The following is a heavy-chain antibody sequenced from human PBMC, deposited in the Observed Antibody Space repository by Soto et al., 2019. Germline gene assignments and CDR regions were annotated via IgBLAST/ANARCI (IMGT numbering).Heavy chain of an antibody. Sequence: QVQLVQSGAEVKKPGDSVQVSCRASGYTFTSYAIHWVRQVPGQRLEWMGWINAGNGNTEYSQKFQGRVTITRDTFATTAYMGLSSLRSEDTAIYYCARDTRAYDFWSGYYIDYWGQGTLVTVSS. D-gene: IGHD3-3*01. CDR3: ARDTRAYDFWSGYYIDY. J-gene: IGHJ4*02. CDR2: INAGNGNT. V-gene: IGHV1-3*01. CDR1: GYTFTSYA.